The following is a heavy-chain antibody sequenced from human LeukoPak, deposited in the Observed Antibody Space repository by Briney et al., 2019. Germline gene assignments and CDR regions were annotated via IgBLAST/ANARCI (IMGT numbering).Heavy chain of an antibody. CDR2: INSDGSST. CDR1: GFTFSSYW. V-gene: IGHV3-74*01. J-gene: IGHJ6*03. Sequence: GGSLRLSCAASGFTFSSYWMHWVRQAPGKGLVWVSRINSDGSSTNYADSVKGRFTISRDNSKNTLYLQMNSLRAEDTAVYYCAKEVVVPAALTYYYYYYMDVWGKGTTVTISS. CDR3: AKEVVVPAALTYYYYYYMDV. D-gene: IGHD2-2*01.